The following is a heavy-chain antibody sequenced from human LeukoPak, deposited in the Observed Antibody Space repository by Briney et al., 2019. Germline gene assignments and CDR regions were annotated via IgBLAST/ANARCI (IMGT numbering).Heavy chain of an antibody. Sequence: GGSLRLSCAASGFTFSSYGMHWVRQAPGKGLEWVAVISYDGSNKYYADSMKGRFTISRDNSKNTLYLQMNSLRAEDTAVYYCAREGYDSSAAFDYWGQGTLVTVSS. D-gene: IGHD3-22*01. J-gene: IGHJ4*02. CDR3: AREGYDSSAAFDY. CDR2: ISYDGSNK. V-gene: IGHV3-30*03. CDR1: GFTFSSYG.